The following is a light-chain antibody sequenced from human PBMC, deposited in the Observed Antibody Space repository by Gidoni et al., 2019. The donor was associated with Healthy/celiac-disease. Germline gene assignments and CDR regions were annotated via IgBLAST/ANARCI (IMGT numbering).Light chain of an antibody. CDR3: QQYNNWPPWT. CDR1: QSVSSN. J-gene: IGKJ1*01. CDR2: GAS. V-gene: IGKV3-15*01. Sequence: EIVMTQSPATLSVSPRERATLSCRASQSVSSNLAWYQQKPGQAPRLLIYGASTRATGIQARFSGSGSGTEFTLTISSLQSEDFAVYYCQQYNNWPPWTFGQGTKVEIK.